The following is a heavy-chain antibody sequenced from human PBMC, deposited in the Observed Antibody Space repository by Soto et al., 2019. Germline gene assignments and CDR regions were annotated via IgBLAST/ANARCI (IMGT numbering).Heavy chain of an antibody. V-gene: IGHV3-73*01. D-gene: IGHD4-17*01. CDR3: TRLGYGDYVGY. CDR2: IRSKANSYAT. J-gene: IGHJ4*02. CDR1: GFTFSGSA. Sequence: EVQLVESGGGLVQPGGSLKLSCAASGFTFSGSAMHWVRQASGKGLEWVGRIRSKANSYATAYAASVKGRFTISRDDSKNTAYLQMNSLKTEDTAVSYCTRLGYGDYVGYWGQGTLVTVSS.